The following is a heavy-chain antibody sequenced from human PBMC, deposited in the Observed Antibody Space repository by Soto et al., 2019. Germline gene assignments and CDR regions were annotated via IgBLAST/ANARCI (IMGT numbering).Heavy chain of an antibody. CDR3: AREILSRNWFDP. CDR1: GGSISIGDYS. V-gene: IGHV4-30-4*01. D-gene: IGHD2-15*01. CDR2: IYYIGST. Sequence: SETLSLTCTVSGGSISIGDYSWSWIRQPPGKVLELLGDIYYIGSTYYNPSLKSRVTISVYTSKNQFSLRLSSVTAADTAGYYCAREILSRNWFDPWGQGTLVTVSS. J-gene: IGHJ5*02.